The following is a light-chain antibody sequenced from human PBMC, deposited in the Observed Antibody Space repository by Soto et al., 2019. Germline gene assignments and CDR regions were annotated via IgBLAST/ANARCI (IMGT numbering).Light chain of an antibody. V-gene: IGLV1-40*01. CDR3: QSYDSSLSGYV. CDR2: ENT. J-gene: IGLJ1*01. CDR1: SSNIGAGYE. Sequence: QSVLTQPPSVSEAPGQRVTISCTGSSSNIGAGYEAHWYQQVPGTAPKLLIYENTNRPSGVPDRFPGSKSGTSASLAITGLQAEDEAEYYCQSYDSSLSGYVFGTGTKLTVL.